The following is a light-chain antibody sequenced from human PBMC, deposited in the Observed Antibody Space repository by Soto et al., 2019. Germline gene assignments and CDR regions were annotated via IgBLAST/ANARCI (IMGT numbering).Light chain of an antibody. CDR3: QSYDSSLSGCV. Sequence: QSALTQPPSVSGAPGQRVTIPCTGSSSNIGAGYDVHWYQQLPGTAPKLLIYGNSNRPSGVPDRFSGSKSGTSASLAITGLQAEDEADYYCQSYDSSLSGCVFGTGTKVTVL. CDR1: SSNIGAGYD. V-gene: IGLV1-40*01. J-gene: IGLJ1*01. CDR2: GNS.